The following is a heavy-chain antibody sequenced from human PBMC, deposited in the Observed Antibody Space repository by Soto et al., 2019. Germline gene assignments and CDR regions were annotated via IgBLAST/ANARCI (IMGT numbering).Heavy chain of an antibody. Sequence: GGSLRLSCAGSGFTFSKKAMSWVRQAAGKGLEWVAAISGSGGSTFYADSVKGRFTISRDNPQNTLYLQRKSLRAEDTAVYYCVKEVWELPRYSSDYWGQGTLVTVSS. CDR3: VKEVWELPRYSSDY. V-gene: IGHV3-23*01. CDR1: GFTFSKKA. D-gene: IGHD3-10*01. CDR2: ISGSGGST. J-gene: IGHJ4*02.